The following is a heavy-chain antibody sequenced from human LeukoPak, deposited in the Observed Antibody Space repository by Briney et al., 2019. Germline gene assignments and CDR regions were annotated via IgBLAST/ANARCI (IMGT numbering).Heavy chain of an antibody. CDR3: ASPTSGGWYPKHFDY. CDR2: IYYSGST. Sequence: SETLSLTCTVSGGSISSSSYYWGWIRQPPGKGLEWIGSIYYSGSTYYNPSLKSRVTISVDTSKNQFSLKLSSVTAADTAVYYCASPTSGGWYPKHFDYWGQGTLVTVSS. V-gene: IGHV4-39*01. J-gene: IGHJ4*02. CDR1: GGSISSSSYY. D-gene: IGHD6-19*01.